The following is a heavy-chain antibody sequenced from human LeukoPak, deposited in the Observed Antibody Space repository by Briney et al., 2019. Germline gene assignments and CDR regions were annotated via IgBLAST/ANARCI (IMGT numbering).Heavy chain of an antibody. CDR2: INPSGGST. V-gene: IGHV1-46*01. D-gene: IGHD5-18*01. J-gene: IGHJ4*02. CDR3: ARGSPRGYSYGYPYDY. CDR1: GYTFTSYY. Sequence: GASVKVSCKASGYTFTSYYMHWVRQPPGQGLEWMGIINPSGGSTSYAQKFQGRVTMTRDTSTSTVYMELSSLRSEDTAVYYCARGSPRGYSYGYPYDYWGQGTLVTVSS.